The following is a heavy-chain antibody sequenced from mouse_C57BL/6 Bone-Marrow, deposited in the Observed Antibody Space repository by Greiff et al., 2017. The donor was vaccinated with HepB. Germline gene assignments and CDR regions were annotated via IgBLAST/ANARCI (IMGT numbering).Heavy chain of an antibody. CDR3: ARNLIYYDYDGFAY. CDR1: GFSLTSYG. CDR2: IWSGGST. Sequence: VQLQESGPGLVQPSQRLSITCTVSGFSLTSYGVHWVRQSPGKGLEWLGVIWSGGSTDYNAAFISRLSISKDNSKSQVFFKMNSLQADDTAIYYCARNLIYYDYDGFAYWGQGTLVTVSA. J-gene: IGHJ3*01. D-gene: IGHD2-4*01. V-gene: IGHV2-2*01.